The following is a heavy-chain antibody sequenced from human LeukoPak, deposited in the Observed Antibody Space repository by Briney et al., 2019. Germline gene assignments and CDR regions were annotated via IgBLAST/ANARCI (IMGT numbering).Heavy chain of an antibody. Sequence: ASVKVSCKASGYTFTSYYMHWVRQAPGQGLEWMGIINPSGGSTSYAQKFQGRVTMTRDTSTSTVYMELSSLRSEDTAAYYCAREGSSSWYVSIHGWFDPWGQGTLVTVSS. V-gene: IGHV1-46*01. J-gene: IGHJ5*02. D-gene: IGHD6-13*01. CDR1: GYTFTSYY. CDR2: INPSGGST. CDR3: AREGSSSWYVSIHGWFDP.